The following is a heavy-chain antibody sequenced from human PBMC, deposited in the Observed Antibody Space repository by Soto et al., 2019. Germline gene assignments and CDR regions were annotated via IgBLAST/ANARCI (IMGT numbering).Heavy chain of an antibody. D-gene: IGHD3-22*01. V-gene: IGHV4-61*01. CDR2: IYYSGST. Sequence: PSETLSLTCTVSGGSVSSGSYYWSWIRQPPGKGLEWIGYIYYSGSTNYNPSLKSRVTISVDTSKNQFSLKLSSVTAADTALYYCARWELDFTSNYYDSSGSRDYGGQGTLVTVSS. CDR1: GGSVSSGSYY. J-gene: IGHJ4*02. CDR3: ARWELDFTSNYYDSSGSRDY.